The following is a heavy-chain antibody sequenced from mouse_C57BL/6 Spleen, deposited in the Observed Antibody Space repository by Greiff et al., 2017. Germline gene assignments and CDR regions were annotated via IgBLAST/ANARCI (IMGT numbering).Heavy chain of an antibody. Sequence: EVQLVESGPGMVKPSQSLSLTCTVTGYSITSGYDWHWIRHFPGNKLEWMGYISYSGSTNYNPSLKSRISITHDTSKNHFFLKLNSVTTEDTATYYCARGDGNPWFAYWGQGTLVTVSA. CDR3: ARGDGNPWFAY. CDR2: ISYSGST. J-gene: IGHJ3*01. D-gene: IGHD2-1*01. CDR1: GYSITSGYD. V-gene: IGHV3-1*01.